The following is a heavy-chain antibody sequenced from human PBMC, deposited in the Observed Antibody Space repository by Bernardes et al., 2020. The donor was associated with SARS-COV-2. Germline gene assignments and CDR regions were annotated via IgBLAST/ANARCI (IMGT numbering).Heavy chain of an antibody. V-gene: IGHV3-74*01. CDR1: GFTLSSYW. Sequence: GGSLRLSCAASGFTLSSYWMHWARQAPGKGLVWVSRITSDGSSTSYADSVKGRFTISRDNAKNTLYLQMNSLRAEDTAVYYCTSSLTYYYDSSGYPIWGQGTLVTVSS. D-gene: IGHD3-22*01. CDR3: TSSLTYYYDSSGYPI. CDR2: ITSDGSST. J-gene: IGHJ4*02.